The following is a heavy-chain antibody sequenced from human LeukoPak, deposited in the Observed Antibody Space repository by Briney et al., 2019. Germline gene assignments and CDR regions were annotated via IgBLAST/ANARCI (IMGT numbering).Heavy chain of an antibody. Sequence: SETLSLTCTVSGGSVSGYYWSWIRQPPGKGLEWIGYIHYSGSTNYNPSLKSRVTTSVDTSKNQFSLKLSSVTAADTAIYYCARGGSKQWLVDDSWGQGTLVTVPS. CDR2: IHYSGST. D-gene: IGHD6-19*01. J-gene: IGHJ4*02. CDR1: GGSVSGYY. CDR3: ARGGSKQWLVDDS. V-gene: IGHV4-59*02.